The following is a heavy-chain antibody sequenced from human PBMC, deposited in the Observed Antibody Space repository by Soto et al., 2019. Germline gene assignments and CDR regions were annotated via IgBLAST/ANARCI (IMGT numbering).Heavy chain of an antibody. V-gene: IGHV4-39*01. D-gene: IGHD6-19*01. CDR2: IYYSGST. J-gene: IGHJ6*02. Sequence: SETLSLTCTVSGGSISSSSYYWGWIRQPPGKGLEWIGSIYYSGSTYYNPSLKSRVTISVDTSKNQFSLKLSSVTAADTAVYYCARSLESSSGWYQSYYYGMDVWGQGTTVTVSS. CDR1: GGSISSSSYY. CDR3: ARSLESSSGWYQSYYYGMDV.